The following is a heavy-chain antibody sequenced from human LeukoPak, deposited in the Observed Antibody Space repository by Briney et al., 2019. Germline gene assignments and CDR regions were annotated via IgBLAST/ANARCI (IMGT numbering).Heavy chain of an antibody. D-gene: IGHD3-3*01. V-gene: IGHV4-59*12. CDR1: GGSISSYY. Sequence: SETLSLTCTVSGGSISSYYWSWIRQPPGKGLEWIGYIYYSGSTNYNPSLKSRVTISVDTSKNQFSLKLSSVTAADTAVYYCASRPRITIFGQLKQGKYYFDYWGQGTLVTVSS. CDR3: ASRPRITIFGQLKQGKYYFDY. CDR2: IYYSGST. J-gene: IGHJ4*02.